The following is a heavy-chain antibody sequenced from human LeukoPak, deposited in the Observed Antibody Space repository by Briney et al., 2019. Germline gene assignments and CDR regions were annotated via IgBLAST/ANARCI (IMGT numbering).Heavy chain of an antibody. CDR3: AREGYSSY. Sequence: ASVKVSCKASGYTFTAYYMHWVRQAPGQGLEWMGWVNPNSGGTTYAQKFQGRVTMTRDTSISTAYMELSRLRSDDTAVYYCAREGYSSYWGQGTLVTVSS. V-gene: IGHV1-2*02. CDR1: GYTFTAYY. D-gene: IGHD4-11*01. CDR2: VNPNSGGT. J-gene: IGHJ4*02.